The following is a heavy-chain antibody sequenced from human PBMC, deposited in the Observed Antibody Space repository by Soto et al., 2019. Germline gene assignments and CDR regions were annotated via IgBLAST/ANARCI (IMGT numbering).Heavy chain of an antibody. V-gene: IGHV1-18*01. J-gene: IGHJ4*02. Sequence: QVQLVQSGGEVKKPGASVTVSCKASGYTFINYHITWVRQAPGQGLEWMAWINTYNGMTDYAQKVQGRVTMTRDTATTTAYRELRNLGSDATGVCFCAKAPRGEMATDWGQGTLVTVSS. CDR2: INTYNGMT. CDR3: AKAPRGEMATD. CDR1: GYTFINYH. D-gene: IGHD5-12*01.